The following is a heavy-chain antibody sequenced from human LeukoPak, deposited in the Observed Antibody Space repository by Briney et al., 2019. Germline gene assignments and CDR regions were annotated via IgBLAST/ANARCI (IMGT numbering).Heavy chain of an antibody. CDR3: TSKTTDYYDSSGVGGY. Sequence: PGGSLRLSCAASGFTFSAYWVHWVRQAPGKGLVWVSRINGDGSSTSYADSVKGRFTISRDNAKNTLYLQMNSLRAEDTAVYYCTSKTTDYYDSSGVGGYWGQGTLVTVSS. CDR2: INGDGSST. CDR1: GFTFSAYW. V-gene: IGHV3-74*01. D-gene: IGHD3-22*01. J-gene: IGHJ4*02.